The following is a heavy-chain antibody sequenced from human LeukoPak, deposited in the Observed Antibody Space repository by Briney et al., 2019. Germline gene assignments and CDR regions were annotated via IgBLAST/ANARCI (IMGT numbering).Heavy chain of an antibody. CDR3: ASIELDYDYVWGSQLREH. J-gene: IGHJ4*02. D-gene: IGHD3-16*01. V-gene: IGHV4-34*01. CDR2: IYHSGRT. CDR1: GGSFSGYY. Sequence: SETLSLTCAVSGGSFSGYYWCWSRQPPGEGLGWGGEIYHSGRTNYNPSLKRRVTISVDTPKNQFSLKLSSVTAAATAVYYCASIELDYDYVWGSQLREHWGRGTLHSVLS.